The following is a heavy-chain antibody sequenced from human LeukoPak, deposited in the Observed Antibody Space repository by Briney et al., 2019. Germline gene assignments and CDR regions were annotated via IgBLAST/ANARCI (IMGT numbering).Heavy chain of an antibody. CDR1: GGTFSSYA. J-gene: IGHJ4*02. CDR2: IIPICGTA. V-gene: IGHV1-69*06. Sequence: ASVKVSCKASGGTFSSYAISWVRQAPGQGLEWMGRIIPICGTANYAQKFQGRVTITADKSTSTAYMELSSLRSEDTAVYYCASQILYSSGWSFDYWGQGTLVTVSS. D-gene: IGHD6-19*01. CDR3: ASQILYSSGWSFDY.